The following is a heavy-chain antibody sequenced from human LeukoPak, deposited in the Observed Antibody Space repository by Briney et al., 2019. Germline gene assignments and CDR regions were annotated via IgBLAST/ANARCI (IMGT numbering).Heavy chain of an antibody. J-gene: IGHJ4*02. Sequence: ASVKVSCKASGYTFTGYYMHWVRQAPGQGLEWMGWINPNSGGTNYAQKFQGRVTMTRDASISTAYMELSRLRSDDTAVYYCAREIAAAGTGYYFDYWGQGTLVTVSS. CDR3: AREIAAAGTGYYFDY. CDR2: INPNSGGT. V-gene: IGHV1-2*02. CDR1: GYTFTGYY. D-gene: IGHD6-13*01.